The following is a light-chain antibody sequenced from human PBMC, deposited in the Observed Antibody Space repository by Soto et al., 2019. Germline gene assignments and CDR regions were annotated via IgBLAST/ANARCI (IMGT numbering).Light chain of an antibody. J-gene: IGKJ1*01. CDR2: DAS. V-gene: IGKV1-5*01. CDR1: QSISSW. CDR3: QQYNSYSWT. Sequence: DIQMTQSPSTLSASVGDIVTITCRASQSISSWLAWYQQKPGKAPKLLIYDASSLESGVPSRFSGSGYGTEFTLTLSSLQPDDFAIYYCQQYNSYSWTFGQGTKVEIK.